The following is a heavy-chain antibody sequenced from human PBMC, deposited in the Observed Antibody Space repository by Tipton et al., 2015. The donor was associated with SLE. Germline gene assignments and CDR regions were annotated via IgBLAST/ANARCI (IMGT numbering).Heavy chain of an antibody. CDR3: ARDWPRDYDTRVLFDY. CDR1: GYTFAAYG. D-gene: IGHD3-22*01. V-gene: IGHV1-18*01. Sequence: QSGPEVKKPGASVKVSCKASGYTFAAYGFNWVRQAPGQGLEWMGWISAYNGNTNYLENLQGRVTMTTDTSTSTAYMELRSLRSDDTAVYYCARDWPRDYDTRVLFDYWGQGTLVTVSS. J-gene: IGHJ4*02. CDR2: ISAYNGNT.